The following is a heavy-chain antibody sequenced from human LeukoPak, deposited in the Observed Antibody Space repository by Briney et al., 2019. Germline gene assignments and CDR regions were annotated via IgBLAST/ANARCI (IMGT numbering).Heavy chain of an antibody. CDR2: ISNHGTHT. D-gene: IGHD2-15*01. CDR3: ARVGDDSVFDD. V-gene: IGHV3-64*01. CDR1: GFTFSNYA. Sequence: GGSLRLSCAASGFTFSNYAMRWVRQAPGRGLESVSAISNHGTHTYYANSVKGRFTISRDNSKNTLYLQMDSLRAEDMAVYYCARVGDDSVFDDWGQGSLVTVSS. J-gene: IGHJ4*01.